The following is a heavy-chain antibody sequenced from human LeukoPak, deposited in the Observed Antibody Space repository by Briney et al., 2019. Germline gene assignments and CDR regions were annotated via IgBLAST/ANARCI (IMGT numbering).Heavy chain of an antibody. Sequence: QPGGSLRLSCAASGFTFSKYGMHWVRQAPGKGLEWVAVIWHGQKKEYYADSVKGRFTISRDNSKNTLDLQMRSLRAEDTAVYYCVRADNGSGSYAFDIWGQGTRVTVSS. CDR2: IWHGQKKE. J-gene: IGHJ3*02. V-gene: IGHV3-33*08. D-gene: IGHD3-10*01. CDR1: GFTFSKYG. CDR3: VRADNGSGSYAFDI.